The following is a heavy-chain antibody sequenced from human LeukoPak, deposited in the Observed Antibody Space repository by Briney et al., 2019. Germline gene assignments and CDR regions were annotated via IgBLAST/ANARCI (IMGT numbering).Heavy chain of an antibody. J-gene: IGHJ6*02. CDR2: IYYSGST. Sequence: SEILSITCTVSGGSISSYYWSWIRQPPGKGLEWIGYIYYSGSTNYNPSLKSRVTISVDTSKNQFSLKLSSVTAADTAVYYCARGYGYYYYYYGMDVWGQGTTVTVSS. D-gene: IGHD5-18*01. V-gene: IGHV4-59*01. CDR1: GGSISSYY. CDR3: ARGYGYYYYYYGMDV.